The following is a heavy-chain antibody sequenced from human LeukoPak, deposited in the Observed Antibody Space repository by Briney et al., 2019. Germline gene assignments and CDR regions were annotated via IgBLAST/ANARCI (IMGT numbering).Heavy chain of an antibody. Sequence: SETLSLTCAVYGGSFSGCYWSWIRQPPGKGLEWIGEINHSGSTNYNPSLKSRVTISVDTSKDQFSLKLGSVTAADTAVYYCAREVNYYDRYFDYWGQGILVTVSS. CDR1: GGSFSGCY. J-gene: IGHJ4*02. D-gene: IGHD3-22*01. CDR3: AREVNYYDRYFDY. CDR2: INHSGST. V-gene: IGHV4-34*01.